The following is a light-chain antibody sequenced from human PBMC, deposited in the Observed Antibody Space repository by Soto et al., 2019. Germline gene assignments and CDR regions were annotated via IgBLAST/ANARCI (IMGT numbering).Light chain of an antibody. J-gene: IGKJ1*01. CDR2: GAS. Sequence: EIVITQSPGTLSVSPGERATLSCRASQGVRNNLAWYQQKRGQAPRLLIYGASTRATGIPARFSGSGSGTEFTLTISSLQSEDFAVYYCQQYNKWPRTFGQGTKVEIK. CDR1: QGVRNN. CDR3: QQYNKWPRT. V-gene: IGKV3-15*01.